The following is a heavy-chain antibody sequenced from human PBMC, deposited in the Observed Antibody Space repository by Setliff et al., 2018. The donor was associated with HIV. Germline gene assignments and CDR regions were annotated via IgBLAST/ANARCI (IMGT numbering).Heavy chain of an antibody. CDR3: AREDSSWYGSLDY. D-gene: IGHD6-13*01. V-gene: IGHV3-23*01. CDR1: GFIFSSYA. CDR2: IRGSGSGDTT. Sequence: GALRLSCAASGFIFSSYAMTWVRQAPGKGLEWVSTIRGSGSGDTTHYADFVKGRFTISRDNSKNTVYLQMNSLRAEDMAIYYCAREDSSWYGSLDYWGQGTPVTVSS. J-gene: IGHJ4*02.